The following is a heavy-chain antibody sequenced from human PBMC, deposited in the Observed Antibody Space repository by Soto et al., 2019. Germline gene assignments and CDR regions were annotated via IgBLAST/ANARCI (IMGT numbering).Heavy chain of an antibody. CDR3: AREALEGPLDY. Sequence: QVQLVESGGGVVQPGRSLRLSCAASGFTFSSYGMHWVRQAPGKGLEWVAVIWYDGSNKYYADSVKGRFTISRDNSKNTLYLQMNSLRAEDTAVYYCAREALEGPLDYWGQGTLVTVSS. V-gene: IGHV3-33*01. J-gene: IGHJ4*02. CDR1: GFTFSSYG. CDR2: IWYDGSNK.